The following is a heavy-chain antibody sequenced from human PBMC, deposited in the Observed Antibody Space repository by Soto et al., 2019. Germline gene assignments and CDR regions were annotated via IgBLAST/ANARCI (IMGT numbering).Heavy chain of an antibody. V-gene: IGHV3-21*01. Sequence: KGLEWVSSISSSSSYIYYADSVKGRFTISRDNAKNSLYLQMNSLRAEDTAVYYCAIVVGIGAYIGAMISVFAIRVHGITVTVSS. D-gene: IGHD5-12*01. J-gene: IGHJ6*02. CDR3: AIVVGIGAYIGAMISVFAI. CDR2: ISSSSSYI.